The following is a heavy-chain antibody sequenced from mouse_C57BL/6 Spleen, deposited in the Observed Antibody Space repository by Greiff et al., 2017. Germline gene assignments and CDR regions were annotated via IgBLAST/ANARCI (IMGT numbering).Heavy chain of an antibody. Sequence: QVQLQQSGPELVKPGASVKISCKASGYAFSSSWMNWVKQRPGKGLEWIGRIYPGDGDTTYNGKFKGKATLTADKSSSTAYMQLSSLTSEDSAVYFCARGGTTEGFGYWGQGTLVTVSA. V-gene: IGHV1-82*01. CDR2: IYPGDGDT. D-gene: IGHD1-1*01. CDR3: ARGGTTEGFGY. J-gene: IGHJ3*01. CDR1: GYAFSSSW.